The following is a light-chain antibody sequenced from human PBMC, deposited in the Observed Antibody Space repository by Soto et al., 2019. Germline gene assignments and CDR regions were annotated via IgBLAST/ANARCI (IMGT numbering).Light chain of an antibody. CDR2: DVN. Sequence: QSVLTQPAYVSGSPGQSLTISCTGTSSDIGAYNFVSWYQQHQGKAPKLMLYDVNIRPSRVSYRFSGSRSGNTASLTISGLQAEDEADYYCTSWTTSTTMIFGGGTKVTVL. J-gene: IGLJ2*01. CDR1: SSDIGAYNF. CDR3: TSWTTSTTMI. V-gene: IGLV2-14*03.